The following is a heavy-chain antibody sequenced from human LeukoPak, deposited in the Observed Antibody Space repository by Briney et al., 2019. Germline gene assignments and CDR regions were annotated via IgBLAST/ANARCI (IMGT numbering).Heavy chain of an antibody. J-gene: IGHJ5*02. D-gene: IGHD3-9*01. CDR3: ARDSRYYDILTGYRVDNWFDP. V-gene: IGHV4-61*02. CDR1: GGSISSSSYY. CDR2: IYTSGST. Sequence: SETLSLTCTVSGGSISSSSYYWSWIRQPAGKGLEWIGRIYTSGSTNYNPSLKSRVTMSVDTSKNQFSLKLSSVTAADTAVYYCARDSRYYDILTGYRVDNWFDPWGQGTLVTVSS.